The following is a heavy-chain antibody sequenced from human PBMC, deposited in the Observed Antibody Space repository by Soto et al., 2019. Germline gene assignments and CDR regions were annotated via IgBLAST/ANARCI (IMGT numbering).Heavy chain of an antibody. J-gene: IGHJ6*02. D-gene: IGHD2-21*02. Sequence: PGGSLRLSCAASGFTFSSYAMHWVRQAPGKGLEWVAVISYDGSNKYYADSVKGRFTISRDNSKNTLYLQMNSLRAEDTAVYYCARDPSSAVVVTASYYYYGMDVWGQGTTVTVSS. CDR2: ISYDGSNK. CDR3: ARDPSSAVVVTASYYYYGMDV. V-gene: IGHV3-30-3*01. CDR1: GFTFSSYA.